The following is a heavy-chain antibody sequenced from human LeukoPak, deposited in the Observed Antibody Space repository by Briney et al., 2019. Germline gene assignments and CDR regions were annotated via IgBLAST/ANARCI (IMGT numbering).Heavy chain of an antibody. CDR2: MNPNSGNT. Sequence: ASVKVSCKASGYTFTSYDITWVRQATGQGLEWMGWMNPNSGNTGYAQKFQGRVTMTRNTSISTAYMELSSLRSEDTAVYYCARVDYSSSWYENHNWFDPWGQGTLVTVSS. V-gene: IGHV1-8*01. D-gene: IGHD6-13*01. CDR3: ARVDYSSSWYENHNWFDP. CDR1: GYTFTSYD. J-gene: IGHJ5*02.